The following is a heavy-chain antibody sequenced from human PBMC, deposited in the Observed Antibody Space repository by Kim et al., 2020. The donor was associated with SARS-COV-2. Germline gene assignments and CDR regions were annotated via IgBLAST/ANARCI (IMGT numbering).Heavy chain of an antibody. CDR3: AKHIPHWYFDL. D-gene: IGHD2-2*02. Sequence: GGSLRLSCAASGFTFSNYDMNWVRQAPWKGLEWVSSISDYYCGTYADSVRGRFTITKDNSNNTMFLQMNSLRAEDTAVYYCAKHIPHWYFDLCVRVSLVPVYS. CDR2: ISDYYCGT. V-gene: IGHV3-23*01. CDR1: GFTFSNYD. J-gene: IGHJ2*01.